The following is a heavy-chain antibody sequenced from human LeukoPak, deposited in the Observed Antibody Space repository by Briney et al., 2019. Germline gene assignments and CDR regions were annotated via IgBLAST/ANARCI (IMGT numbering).Heavy chain of an antibody. CDR1: GFTFSGYA. V-gene: IGHV3-30-3*01. CDR2: ISYDGSNK. J-gene: IGHJ3*02. D-gene: IGHD3-10*01. Sequence: GGSLRLSCAASGFTFSGYAMHWVRQAPGKGLEWVAVISYDGSNKYYADSVKGRFTISRDNSKNTLYLQMNSLRAEDTAVYYCARGPPYLITMVRGVITLGAFDIWGQGTMVTVSS. CDR3: ARGPPYLITMVRGVITLGAFDI.